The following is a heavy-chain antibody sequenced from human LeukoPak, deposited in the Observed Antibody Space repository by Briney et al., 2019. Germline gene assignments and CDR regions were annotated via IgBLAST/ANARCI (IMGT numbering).Heavy chain of an antibody. J-gene: IGHJ6*02. CDR2: ISAYNGNT. CDR1: GYTFTSYG. V-gene: IGHV1-18*01. D-gene: IGHD4-17*01. CDR3: ARDGAFGVTTPLGGYYYGMDV. Sequence: ASVKVSCKASGYTFTSYGISWVRQAPGQGLEWMGWISAYNGNTNYAQKLQGRVTMTTDTSTSTAYMELRSLRSDDTAVYYCARDGAFGVTTPLGGYYYGMDVWGQGTTVTVSS.